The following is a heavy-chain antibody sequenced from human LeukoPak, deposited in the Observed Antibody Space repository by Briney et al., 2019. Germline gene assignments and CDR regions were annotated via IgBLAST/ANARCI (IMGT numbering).Heavy chain of an antibody. J-gene: IGHJ4*02. CDR2: ISDRGGST. Sequence: PGGSLRLSCAASGFTFSSYAMTWVRQAPGKGLEWVSAISDRGGSTYYADSVKGRFTISRDNSKNTLYLQMNSLRAEDTAVYYCAKGYPGNYDYWGQGPLVTVSS. V-gene: IGHV3-23*01. CDR1: GFTFSSYA. CDR3: AKGYPGNYDY. D-gene: IGHD1-7*01.